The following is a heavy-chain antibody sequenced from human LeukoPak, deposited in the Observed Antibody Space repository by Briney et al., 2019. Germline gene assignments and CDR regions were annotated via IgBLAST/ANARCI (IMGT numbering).Heavy chain of an antibody. CDR1: GYTFTSYG. V-gene: IGHV1-46*01. D-gene: IGHD6-6*01. Sequence: ASVKVSCKASGYTFTSYGISWVRQAPGQGLEWMGIINPSGGSTSYAQKFQGRVTMTRDTSTSTVYMELSSLRSEDTAVYYCARDNPEYSSSSGLDYWGQGTLVTVSS. CDR3: ARDNPEYSSSSGLDY. J-gene: IGHJ4*02. CDR2: INPSGGST.